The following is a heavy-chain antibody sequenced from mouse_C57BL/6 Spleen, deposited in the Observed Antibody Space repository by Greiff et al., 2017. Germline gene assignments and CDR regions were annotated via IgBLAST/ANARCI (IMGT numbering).Heavy chain of an antibody. J-gene: IGHJ3*01. V-gene: IGHV1-22*01. D-gene: IGHD1-1*01. CDR1: GYTFTDYN. CDR3: ARGYYGSSYGFAY. Sequence: EVQLQQSGPELVKPGASVKMSCKASGYTFTDYNMHWVKQSHGKSLEWIGYINPNNGGTSYNQKFKGKATLTVNKSSSTAYMELRSLTSEDSAVYYCARGYYGSSYGFAYWGQGTLVTVSA. CDR2: INPNNGGT.